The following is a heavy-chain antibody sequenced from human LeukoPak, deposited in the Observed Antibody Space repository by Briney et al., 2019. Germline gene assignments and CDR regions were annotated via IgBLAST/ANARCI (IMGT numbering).Heavy chain of an antibody. J-gene: IGHJ4*02. CDR3: ARALSNDFWSGYHYYFDY. CDR1: GYTFTSYG. Sequence: ASVKVSCTASGYTFTSYGISWVRQAPGQGLEWMGWISAYNGNTNYAQKLQGRVTMTTDTSTSTAYMELRSLRSDDTAVYYCARALSNDFWSGYHYYFDYWGQGTLVTVSS. CDR2: ISAYNGNT. D-gene: IGHD3-3*01. V-gene: IGHV1-18*01.